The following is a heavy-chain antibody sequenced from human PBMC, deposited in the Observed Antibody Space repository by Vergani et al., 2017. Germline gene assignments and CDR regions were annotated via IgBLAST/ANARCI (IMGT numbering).Heavy chain of an antibody. J-gene: IGHJ4*02. CDR1: GYTFTNYY. Sequence: QVLLVQSGAEVKKPGASVRVSCKTSGYTFTNYYIHWVRQAPGQGLEWMGIINPSGGSTTYAQQFQGRLTMTRDTSTSTVYMDLSNLRSEDTAVYYWARTHGEILPAVPRRLDYWSQGTLVTVSS. D-gene: IGHD2-2*01. V-gene: IGHV1-46*03. CDR2: INPSGGST. CDR3: ARTHGEILPAVPRRLDY.